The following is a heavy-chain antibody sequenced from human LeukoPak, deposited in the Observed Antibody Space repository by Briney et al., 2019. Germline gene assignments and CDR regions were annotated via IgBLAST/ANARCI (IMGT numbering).Heavy chain of an antibody. CDR3: AKDTLYSSSSLDY. V-gene: IGHV3-43*02. J-gene: IGHJ4*02. D-gene: IGHD6-6*01. CDR2: IGGDGGHT. Sequence: GGSLRLSCAASGLTFDDYAMHWVRQAPGRGLEWVSLIGGDGGHTYYADSVKGRFTISRDNRRNSLFLQMNSLGPEDTALYYCAKDTLYSSSSLDYWGQGTLVTVSS. CDR1: GLTFDDYA.